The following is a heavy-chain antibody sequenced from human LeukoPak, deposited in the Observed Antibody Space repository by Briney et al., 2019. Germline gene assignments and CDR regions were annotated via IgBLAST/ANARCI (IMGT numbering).Heavy chain of an antibody. V-gene: IGHV1-2*06. D-gene: IGHD3-22*01. Sequence: GASMKVSCKASGYTFIDYCIHWVRQAPGQGLEWMGRINPNSGGTNYAQKFQGRVTMTRDTSISTAYMELSRLRSDDTAVYYCARDLKVFSHLIVVDDAFDIWGQGTMVTVSS. CDR1: GYTFIDYC. J-gene: IGHJ3*02. CDR3: ARDLKVFSHLIVVDDAFDI. CDR2: INPNSGGT.